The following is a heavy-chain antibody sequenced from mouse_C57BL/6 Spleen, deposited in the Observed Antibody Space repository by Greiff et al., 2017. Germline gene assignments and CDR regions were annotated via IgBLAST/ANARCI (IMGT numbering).Heavy chain of an antibody. Sequence: QVQLQQPGAELVKPGASVKLSCKASGYTFTSYWMHWVKQRPGQGLEWIGMIHPNSGSTNYNEKFKSKATLTVNKSSSTAYMQLSSLPSEDSAVYYCTRWGNYGMYYWGQGTSVTVSS. V-gene: IGHV1-64*01. J-gene: IGHJ4*01. CDR1: GYTFTSYW. CDR2: IHPNSGST. CDR3: TRWGNYGMYY. D-gene: IGHD2-1*01.